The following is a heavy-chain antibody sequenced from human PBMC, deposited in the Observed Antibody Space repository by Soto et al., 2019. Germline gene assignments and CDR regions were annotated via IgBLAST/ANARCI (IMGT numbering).Heavy chain of an antibody. CDR2: VNPSDGRA. CDR1: GYRLSNYY. Sequence: QVDLVQSGAEVKKPGASVKMSCKSSGYRLSNYYMHWVRQAPGQGLEWMGIVNPSDGRANYARKFQGRVTMTWDTSTTTLYMEVNSLRSDGTAIYYCARGELIVAGQAFDSWGQGTLVTVSS. J-gene: IGHJ4*02. V-gene: IGHV1-46*01. D-gene: IGHD5-12*01. CDR3: ARGELIVAGQAFDS.